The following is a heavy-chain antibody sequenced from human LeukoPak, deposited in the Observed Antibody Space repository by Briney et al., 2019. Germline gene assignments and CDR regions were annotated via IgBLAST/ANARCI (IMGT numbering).Heavy chain of an antibody. CDR1: GGSFSGYY. J-gene: IGHJ6*02. V-gene: IGHV4-34*01. Sequence: SETLSLTCAVYGGSFSGYYWSWIRQPPGKGLEWIGEINHSGSTNYNPSLKSRVTISVDTSKNHFSLKLSSVTAADTAVYYCARVGYSGSSWGWFYYGIDVWGQGTTVTVSS. CDR3: ARVGYSGSSWGWFYYGIDV. D-gene: IGHD1-26*01. CDR2: INHSGST.